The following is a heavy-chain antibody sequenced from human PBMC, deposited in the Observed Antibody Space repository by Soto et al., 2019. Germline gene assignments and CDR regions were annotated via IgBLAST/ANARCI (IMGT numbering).Heavy chain of an antibody. V-gene: IGHV4-59*08. CDR2: IYYSGST. J-gene: IGHJ6*02. D-gene: IGHD1-26*01. CDR3: ARSAWDYYYYYGMDV. Sequence: SETLSLTCTVSGGSISSYYWSWIRQPPGKGLEWIGYIYYSGSTNYNPSLKSRVTISVDTSKNQFSLKLSSVTAADTAVYYCARSAWDYYYYYGMDVWGQGTTVTVSS. CDR1: GGSISSYY.